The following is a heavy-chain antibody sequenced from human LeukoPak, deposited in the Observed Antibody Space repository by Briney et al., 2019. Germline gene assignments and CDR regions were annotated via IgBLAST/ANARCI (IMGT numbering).Heavy chain of an antibody. CDR1: GYTFTSYA. CDR2: LNTNTGNP. CDR3: ARAPLGPYYDISALGY. V-gene: IGHV7-4-1*02. Sequence: ASVKASCKASGYTFTSYAVNWVRQAPGQGLEWMGWLNTNTGNPTYAQGFTGRFVFSLDTSVSTAYLQISSLKAEDTAVYDCARAPLGPYYDISALGYWGQGTLVTVSS. D-gene: IGHD3-22*01. J-gene: IGHJ4*02.